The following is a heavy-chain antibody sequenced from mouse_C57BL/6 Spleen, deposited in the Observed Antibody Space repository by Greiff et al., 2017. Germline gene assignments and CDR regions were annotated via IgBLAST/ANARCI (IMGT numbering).Heavy chain of an antibody. J-gene: IGHJ2*01. D-gene: IGHD3-2*02. CDR1: GYTFTDYE. V-gene: IGHV1-15*01. Sequence: VQLQQSGAELVRPGASVTLSCKASGYTFTDYEMHWVKQTPVPGLEWIGAIDPETGGTAYNQKFQGKAILTADKSSSTAYMELRSLTSEDSAVYYCTRRGTAQAPYYFDYWGQGTTLTVSS. CDR3: TRRGTAQAPYYFDY. CDR2: IDPETGGT.